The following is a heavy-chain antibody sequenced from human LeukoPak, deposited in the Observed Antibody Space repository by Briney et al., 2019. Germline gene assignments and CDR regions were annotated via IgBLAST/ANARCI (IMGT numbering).Heavy chain of an antibody. CDR2: IYSGGST. CDR1: GFTVSSNY. Sequence: GGSLRLSCAASGFTVSSNYMSWVCQAPGKGLEWVSVIYSGGSTYYADSVKGRFTISRDNSKNTLYLQMNSLRAEDTAVYYCARQGIVVVTKIPYFDYWGQGTLVTVSS. CDR3: ARQGIVVVTKIPYFDY. D-gene: IGHD3-22*01. V-gene: IGHV3-53*01. J-gene: IGHJ4*02.